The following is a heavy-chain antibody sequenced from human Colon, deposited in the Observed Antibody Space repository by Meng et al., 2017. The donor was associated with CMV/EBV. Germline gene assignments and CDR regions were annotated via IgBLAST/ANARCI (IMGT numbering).Heavy chain of an antibody. CDR2: IRYDGSNT. V-gene: IGHV3-30*02. J-gene: IGHJ4*02. CDR3: ARGRTLSSGIDS. D-gene: IGHD3-10*01. CDR1: GFVFTESG. Sequence: GGSLRLSCAASGFVFTESGMHWIRQAPGQGLEWVAFIRYDGSNTYYADSVRGRFTIHRDKSKNSLSLQMSSMRSEDTAVYYCARGRTLSSGIDSWGQGTLVTVSS.